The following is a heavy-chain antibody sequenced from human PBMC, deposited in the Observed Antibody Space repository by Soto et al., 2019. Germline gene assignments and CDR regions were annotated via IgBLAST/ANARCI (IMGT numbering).Heavy chain of an antibody. Sequence: ASVKVSCKASGYTFTGYYMHWVRQAPGQGLEWMGWVNPNSGGTNYAQKFQGWVTMTRDTSISTAYMELSRLRSDDTAVYYCARDRGEVGFDPWGQGTLVTVSS. CDR3: ARDRGEVGFDP. J-gene: IGHJ5*02. CDR2: VNPNSGGT. D-gene: IGHD3-10*01. CDR1: GYTFTGYY. V-gene: IGHV1-2*04.